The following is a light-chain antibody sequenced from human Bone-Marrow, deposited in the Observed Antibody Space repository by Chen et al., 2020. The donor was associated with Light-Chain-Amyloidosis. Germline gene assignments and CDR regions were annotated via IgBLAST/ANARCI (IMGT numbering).Light chain of an antibody. CDR2: EVN. CDR1: SSDIGGYDR. J-gene: IGLJ3*02. Sequence: QSALTQPASVSGSPGQSITNSCTGTSSDIGGYDRISWYQRHPGKAPKLIIYEVNQRPSGVSYRFSGSKSGNTASLTISGLQAEDEADYFCCSYAITVNFFWVFGGGTKVTVL. CDR3: CSYAITVNFFWV. V-gene: IGLV2-23*02.